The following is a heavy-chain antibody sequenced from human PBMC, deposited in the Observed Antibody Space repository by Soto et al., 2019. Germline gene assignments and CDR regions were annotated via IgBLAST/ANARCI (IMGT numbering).Heavy chain of an antibody. Sequence: EVQLVESGGGLIQPGGSLRLSCAASGFSVSNNYMSWVRQAPGKGLEWVSVFYSGGSTYYADSVKGRFTISRDKSKNTLYLQMNSLRVEDTAVYYCARNDHFDYWGQGTLVTVSS. CDR2: FYSGGST. J-gene: IGHJ4*02. CDR3: ARNDHFDY. V-gene: IGHV3-53*01. CDR1: GFSVSNNY.